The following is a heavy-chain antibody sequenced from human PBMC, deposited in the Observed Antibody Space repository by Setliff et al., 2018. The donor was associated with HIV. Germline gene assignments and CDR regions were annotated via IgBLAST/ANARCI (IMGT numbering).Heavy chain of an antibody. J-gene: IGHJ4*02. Sequence: ASVKVSCKASGYTFTDYYMHWMQQAPAKGLEWMGRVDPKNGDTIYAEKLRGRVTITADTSTDTAYMELGSLRSEDTAIYYCATLDYYGSATYNLALHYWGQGTLVTVSS. V-gene: IGHV1-69-2*01. CDR2: VDPKNGDT. D-gene: IGHD3-10*01. CDR3: ATLDYYGSATYNLALHY. CDR1: GYTFTDYY.